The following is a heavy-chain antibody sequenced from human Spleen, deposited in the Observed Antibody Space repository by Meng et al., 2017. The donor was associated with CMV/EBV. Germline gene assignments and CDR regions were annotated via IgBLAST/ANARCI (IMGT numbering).Heavy chain of an antibody. CDR3: ARGSMIFGVVRASGWFDP. V-gene: IGHV4-34*01. CDR2: INHSGST. D-gene: IGHD3/OR15-3a*01. J-gene: IGHJ5*02. CDR1: GSFSGYY. Sequence: GSFSGYYWSWIRQPPGQGLEWIGEINHSGSTNYNPSLKSRVTISVDTSKNQFSLKLSSVAAADTAVYYCARGSMIFGVVRASGWFDPWGQGTLVTVSS.